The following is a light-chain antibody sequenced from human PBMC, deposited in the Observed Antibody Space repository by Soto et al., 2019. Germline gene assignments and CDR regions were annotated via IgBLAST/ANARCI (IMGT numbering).Light chain of an antibody. V-gene: IGKV3-20*01. CDR2: GAS. CDR3: QQYGGSPPEYT. Sequence: EIVLTQSPGTLSLSPGERATLSCRASQSVSSSYLAWYQQKPGQAPRLLIYGASSRATGIPDGFSGSGSGTDFTLTVSRLEPEDFAVYYCQQYGGSPPEYTFGQGTKLEIK. CDR1: QSVSSSY. J-gene: IGKJ2*01.